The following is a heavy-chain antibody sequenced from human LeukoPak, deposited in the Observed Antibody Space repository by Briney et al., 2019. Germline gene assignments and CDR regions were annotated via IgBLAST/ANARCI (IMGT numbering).Heavy chain of an antibody. CDR2: IKQDGSDK. J-gene: IGHJ6*03. Sequence: GGSLRLSCAASGFTFSSYWMTWVRQAPGKGLEWVANIKQDGSDKYYVDSVEGRFTISTNNSKNTLYLQMNSLRAEDTAVYYCAKQGRDWLRDYYYYMDVWGKGTTVTISS. CDR1: GFTFSSYW. D-gene: IGHD3-9*01. CDR3: AKQGRDWLRDYYYYMDV. V-gene: IGHV3-7*03.